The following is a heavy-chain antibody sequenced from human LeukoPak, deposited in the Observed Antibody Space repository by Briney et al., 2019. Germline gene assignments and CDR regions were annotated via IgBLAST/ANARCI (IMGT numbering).Heavy chain of an antibody. D-gene: IGHD1-26*01. J-gene: IGHJ4*02. Sequence: GGSLRLSCAASGFTFSSYGMHWVRQAPGKGLEWVAFIRYDGSNKYYADSVKGRFTISRDNSKNTLYLQMNSLRAEDTAVYYCARGPPILSGSYFGYWGQGTLVTVSS. CDR2: IRYDGSNK. CDR3: ARGPPILSGSYFGY. CDR1: GFTFSSYG. V-gene: IGHV3-30*02.